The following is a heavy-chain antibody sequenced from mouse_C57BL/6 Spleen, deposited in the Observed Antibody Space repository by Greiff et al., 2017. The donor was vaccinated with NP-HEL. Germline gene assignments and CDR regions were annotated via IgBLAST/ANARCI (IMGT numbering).Heavy chain of an antibody. D-gene: IGHD2-1*01. CDR2: IWSGGST. Sequence: VKLMESGPGLVQPSQCLSITCTVSGFSLTSYGVHWVRQSPGKGLEWLGVIWSGGSTDYNAAFISRLSISKDNSKSQVFFKMNSLQADDTAIYYCASLPLYAMDYWGQGTSVTVSS. CDR1: GFSLTSYG. V-gene: IGHV2-2*01. CDR3: ASLPLYAMDY. J-gene: IGHJ4*01.